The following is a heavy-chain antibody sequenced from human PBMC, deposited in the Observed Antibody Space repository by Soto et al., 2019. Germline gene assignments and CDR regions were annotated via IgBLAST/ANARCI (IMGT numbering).Heavy chain of an antibody. Sequence: QITLKESGPPLVKPTQTLTLTCTFSGFSLSTSGVGMGWIRQPPGKALEWLALIYWDDDKRYSPSLKTRLTITKDTSKNQVVLTMTNMDPVDTATYYCVRDSTDYYGFDNWGQGARVTVSS. V-gene: IGHV2-5*02. CDR1: GFSLSTSGVG. CDR3: VRDSTDYYGFDN. CDR2: IYWDDDK. D-gene: IGHD3-22*01. J-gene: IGHJ4*02.